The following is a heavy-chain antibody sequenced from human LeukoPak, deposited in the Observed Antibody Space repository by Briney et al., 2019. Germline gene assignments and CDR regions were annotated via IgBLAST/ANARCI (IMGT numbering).Heavy chain of an antibody. CDR2: TIPICGTA. CDR1: GATFSSYA. J-gene: IGHJ5*02. CDR3: AREGISAAGRAFWFDP. Sequence: SVKLSCKAAGATFSSYATRWVRQAPGQGLEWMGGTIPICGTANYAEKLQGRVTITADESTSTAYMELNSLRSEDTAVYYCAREGISAAGRAFWFDPWGQGTLVTVSS. V-gene: IGHV1-69*13. D-gene: IGHD6-13*01.